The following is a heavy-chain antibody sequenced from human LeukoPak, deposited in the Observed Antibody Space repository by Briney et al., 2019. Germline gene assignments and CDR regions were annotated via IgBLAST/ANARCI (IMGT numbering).Heavy chain of an antibody. D-gene: IGHD2-2*01. V-gene: IGHV1-69*05. CDR2: IIPSFGTA. CDR3: AKGPDIVVVPAVTSYYYYYYMDV. J-gene: IGHJ6*03. Sequence: SVKVSCKASGGTFISYAISWVRQAPGQGLEWMGGIIPSFGTANYAQKFQGRVTITTDESTSTAYMELSSLRSEDTAVYYCAKGPDIVVVPAVTSYYYYYYMDVWGKGTTVTVSS. CDR1: GGTFISYA.